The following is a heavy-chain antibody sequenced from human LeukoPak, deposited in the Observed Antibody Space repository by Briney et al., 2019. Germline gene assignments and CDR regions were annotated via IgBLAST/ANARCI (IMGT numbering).Heavy chain of an antibody. CDR2: INSDGSST. J-gene: IGHJ4*02. V-gene: IGHV3-74*01. D-gene: IGHD2-2*01. Sequence: GGSLRLSCAVSGFTFSSYWMHWVRQAPGKGLVWVSCINSDGSSTSYADSVKGRFTISRDNAKNTLYLQMNSLRAEDTAVYYCASWEVPAVMPQDYWGQGTLVTVSS. CDR1: GFTFSSYW. CDR3: ASWEVPAVMPQDY.